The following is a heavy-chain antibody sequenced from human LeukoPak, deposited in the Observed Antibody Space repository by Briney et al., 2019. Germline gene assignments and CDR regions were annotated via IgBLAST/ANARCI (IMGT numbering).Heavy chain of an antibody. D-gene: IGHD3-10*01. V-gene: IGHV1-8*03. CDR1: GYTFTSYD. Sequence: ASVKVSCKASGYTFTSYDINWVRQATGQGLEWMGWMNPNSDNTGYTQEFQGRVTITRNTSISTAYMELSSLRSEDTAVYYCARGVSGSSRYYYYYYMDVWGKGTTVTVSS. CDR3: ARGVSGSSRYYYYYYMDV. CDR2: MNPNSDNT. J-gene: IGHJ6*03.